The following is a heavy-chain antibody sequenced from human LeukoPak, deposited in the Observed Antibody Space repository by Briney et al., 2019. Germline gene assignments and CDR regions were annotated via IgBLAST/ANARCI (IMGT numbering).Heavy chain of an antibody. Sequence: PGGSLRLSCTASGFTFSTYAMSWVRQAPGKGLEWVSAISGSGSSTYFADSAKGRFTISRDNAKNSLYLQMNSLRAEDTAVYYCARLPSYSSSWFFDYWGQGTLVTVSS. V-gene: IGHV3-23*01. CDR2: ISGSGSST. J-gene: IGHJ4*02. D-gene: IGHD6-13*01. CDR1: GFTFSTYA. CDR3: ARLPSYSSSWFFDY.